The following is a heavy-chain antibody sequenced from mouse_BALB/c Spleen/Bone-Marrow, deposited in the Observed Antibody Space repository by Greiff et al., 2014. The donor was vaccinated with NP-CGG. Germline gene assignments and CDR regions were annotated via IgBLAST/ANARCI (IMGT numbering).Heavy chain of an antibody. J-gene: IGHJ3*01. CDR1: GYTFSSYW. CDR2: ILPGSGST. D-gene: IGHD3-2*01. CDR3: ATARATWFAY. Sequence: VQLQQSGAELMKPGASVKISCKATGYTFSSYWIEWVKQRPGHGLEWIEEILPGSGSTNYNEKFKGKATFTADTSSNTAYMQLSSLTSEDSAVYYCATARATWFAYWGQGTLVTVSA. V-gene: IGHV1-9*01.